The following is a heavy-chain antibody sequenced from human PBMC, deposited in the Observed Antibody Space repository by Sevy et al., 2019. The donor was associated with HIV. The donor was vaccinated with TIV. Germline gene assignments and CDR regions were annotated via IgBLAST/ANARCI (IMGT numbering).Heavy chain of an antibody. CDR1: GFTNDFW. CDR3: TSGRSYGYFDS. Sequence: GGSLRLSCSASGFTNDFWMSWVRQAPGKALEWVANIKQDGSEMFYVDSVEGRFIISRVNAKNSIYLQMNTLRVEDTAFYYCTSGRSYGYFDSWGQGTLVTVSS. D-gene: IGHD5-18*01. CDR2: IKQDGSEM. J-gene: IGHJ4*02. V-gene: IGHV3-7*01.